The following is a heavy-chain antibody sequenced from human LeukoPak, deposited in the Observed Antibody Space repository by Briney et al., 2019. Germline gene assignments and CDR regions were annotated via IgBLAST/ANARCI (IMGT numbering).Heavy chain of an antibody. D-gene: IGHD2-15*01. V-gene: IGHV3-9*01. CDR3: TKDRYCSGGSCYNFDY. CDR2: ISWNSGSI. CDR1: GFTFDDYA. Sequence: GGPLRLSCAASGFTFDDYAMHWVRQAPGKGLEWVSGISWNSGSIGYADSVKGRFTISRDNAKNFLYLQMDSLRAEDTALYYCTKDRYCSGGSCYNFDYWGQGTLVTVSS. J-gene: IGHJ4*02.